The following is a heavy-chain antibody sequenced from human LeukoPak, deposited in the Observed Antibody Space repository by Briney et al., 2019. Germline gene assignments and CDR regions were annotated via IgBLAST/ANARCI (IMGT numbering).Heavy chain of an antibody. D-gene: IGHD3-3*01. CDR2: IYHSGST. CDR1: GGSISSGGYS. J-gene: IGHJ2*01. V-gene: IGHV4-30-2*01. Sequence: PSQTLSLTCAVSGGSISSGGYSWSWIRQPPGKGLEWIGYIYHSGSTYYNPSFKSRVTISVDRSKNQFSLKLSSVTAADTAVYYCARSAYYDFWSGYYTSSYWYFDLWGRGTLVTVSS. CDR3: ARSAYYDFWSGYYTSSYWYFDL.